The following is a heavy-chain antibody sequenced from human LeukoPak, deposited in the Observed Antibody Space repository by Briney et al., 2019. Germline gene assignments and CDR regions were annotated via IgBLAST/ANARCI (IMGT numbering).Heavy chain of an antibody. V-gene: IGHV1-69*13. CDR2: IIPIFGTA. CDR3: ARGGVFPSPGNWFDP. D-gene: IGHD2-21*01. J-gene: IGHJ5*02. CDR1: GGTFSSYA. Sequence: ASVKFSCKASGGTFSSYAISWVRQAPGQGLEWMGGIIPIFGTANYAQKFQGRVTITADEPTRTAYMELSSLRSEDTAVYYWARGGVFPSPGNWFDPWGQGTLVTVSS.